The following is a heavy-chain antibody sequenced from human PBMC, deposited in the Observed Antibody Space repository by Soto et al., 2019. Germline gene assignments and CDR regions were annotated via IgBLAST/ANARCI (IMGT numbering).Heavy chain of an antibody. CDR2: IYWDGDK. J-gene: IGHJ4*02. CDR3: ALLIVATGAFDY. Sequence: QITLKESGPTLVKPTQTLTLTCTFSVFSLSVSGLGVGWIRQPPGKALEWLTLIYWDGDKRYSPSLETRLTISKDTSKNQVVITMTSMAPVDTATSYFALLIVATGAFDYWGQGTLVTVSS. CDR1: VFSLSVSGLG. D-gene: IGHD5-12*01. V-gene: IGHV2-5*02.